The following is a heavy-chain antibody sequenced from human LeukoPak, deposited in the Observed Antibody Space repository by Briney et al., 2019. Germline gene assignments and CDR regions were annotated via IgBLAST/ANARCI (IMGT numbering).Heavy chain of an antibody. CDR2: ISWNSGSI. V-gene: IGHV3-9*01. J-gene: IGHJ5*02. D-gene: IGHD6-19*01. Sequence: GGSLRLSCAASGFTFDDYAMHWVRQAPGKGLEWVSGISWNSGSIGYADSAKGRFTISRDNAKNSLYPQMNSLRAEDTALYYCAKGLRAQWLVPCWFDPWGQGTLVTVSS. CDR1: GFTFDDYA. CDR3: AKGLRAQWLVPCWFDP.